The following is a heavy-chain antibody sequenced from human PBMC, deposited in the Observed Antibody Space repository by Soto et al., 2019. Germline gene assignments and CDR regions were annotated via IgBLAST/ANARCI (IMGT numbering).Heavy chain of an antibody. CDR1: GGTLSIYG. J-gene: IGHJ6*02. CDR2: IIPILTTP. D-gene: IGHD2-8*02. Sequence: SVKVSCKASGGTLSIYGFSWVRQAPGQGPEWIGGIIPILTTPNYAQKFHGRVTIVADESTTTVYMELSSLKSEDTAVYYCATSVGIAPTGEDGMDVWGQGTSVTVS. CDR3: ATSVGIAPTGEDGMDV. V-gene: IGHV1-69*13.